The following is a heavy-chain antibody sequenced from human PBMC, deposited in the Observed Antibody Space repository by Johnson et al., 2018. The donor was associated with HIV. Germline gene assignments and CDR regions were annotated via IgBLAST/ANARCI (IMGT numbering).Heavy chain of an antibody. J-gene: IGHJ3*02. D-gene: IGHD6-25*01. CDR3: AKGLAAGDDAFDI. CDR1: GFTFSSYG. Sequence: VQLVESGGGVVQPGRSLRLSCAASGFTFSSYGMHWVRQAPGKGLEWVAVISYDGSNKYYADSVKGRFTISRDNSKNTLYLQMNSLRAEDTAVYYCAKGLAAGDDAFDIWGQGTMVTVSS. CDR2: ISYDGSNK. V-gene: IGHV3-30*18.